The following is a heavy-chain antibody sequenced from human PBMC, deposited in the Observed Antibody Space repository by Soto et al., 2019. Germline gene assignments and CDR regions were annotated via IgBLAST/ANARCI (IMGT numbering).Heavy chain of an antibody. CDR1: GFTFSSYA. V-gene: IGHV3-30-3*01. D-gene: IGHD3-3*01. CDR2: ISYDGSNK. CDR3: ARDRPNLTIGYYYYGMDV. J-gene: IGHJ6*02. Sequence: GGSLRLSCAASGFTFSSYAMHWVRQAPGKGLEWVAVISYDGSNKYYADSVKGRFTISRDNSKNTLYLQMNSLRAEDTAVYYCARDRPNLTIGYYYYGMDVWGQGTTVTVSS.